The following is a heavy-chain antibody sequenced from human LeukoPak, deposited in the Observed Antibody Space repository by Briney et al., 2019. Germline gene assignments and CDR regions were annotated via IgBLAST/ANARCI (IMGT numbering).Heavy chain of an antibody. CDR1: GXSIRGYY. J-gene: IGHJ4*02. V-gene: IGHV4-59*08. CDR2: IHYTGST. D-gene: IGHD1-26*01. CDR3: ARHLDSGTYPLDY. Sequence: SETLSLTCTVSGXSIRGYYWSWIRQPPGKGREFMGHIHYTGSTTYNPSLTSRVTMSVDTSKNQFSLRLSSVTASDTAVYYCARHLDSGTYPLDYWGQGTLVTVSS.